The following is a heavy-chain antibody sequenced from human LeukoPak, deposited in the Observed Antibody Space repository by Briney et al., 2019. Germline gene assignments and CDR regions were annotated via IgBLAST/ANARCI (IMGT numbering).Heavy chain of an antibody. CDR1: GFTFTTYG. CDR2: ISGSGGST. J-gene: IGHJ4*02. D-gene: IGHD3-22*01. CDR3: AKTRGYYETFPPVDY. Sequence: GGSLRLSCAASGFTFTTYGMSWVRQAPGKGLEWVSAISGSGGSTYYADSVKGRFTISRDNSKNTLYMQMNSLRAEDTAVYYCAKTRGYYETFPPVDYWGRGTLVTVSS. V-gene: IGHV3-23*01.